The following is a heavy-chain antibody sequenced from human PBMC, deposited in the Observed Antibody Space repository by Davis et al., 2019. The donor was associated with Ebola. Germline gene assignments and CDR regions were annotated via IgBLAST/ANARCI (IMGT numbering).Heavy chain of an antibody. CDR1: GFSFTNAC. Sequence: GESLKISCAASGFSFTNACMSWVRQAPGKGLEWVGRIKRKPDGGTTIYAAPVKGRFTISRDDSGNTLYLQMDSLKAEDTAVFFCATEKRDSSGYFRFDYWGQGTLVTVSS. V-gene: IGHV3-15*01. J-gene: IGHJ4*02. D-gene: IGHD3-22*01. CDR2: IKRKPDGGTT. CDR3: ATEKRDSSGYFRFDY.